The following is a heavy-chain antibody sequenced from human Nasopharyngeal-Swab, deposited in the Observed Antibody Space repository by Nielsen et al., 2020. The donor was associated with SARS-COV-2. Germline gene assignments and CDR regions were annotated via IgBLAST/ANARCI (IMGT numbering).Heavy chain of an antibody. CDR2: INHSGST. Sequence: SETLSLTCAVYGGSFSGYYWSWIRQPPGQGLEWIGEINHSGSTNYNPSLKSRVTISVDTSKNQFSLKLSSVTAADTAVYYCARGGTTVTYLGYYYYMDVWGKGTTVTVSS. D-gene: IGHD4-11*01. CDR1: GGSFSGYY. J-gene: IGHJ6*03. V-gene: IGHV4-34*01. CDR3: ARGGTTVTYLGYYYYMDV.